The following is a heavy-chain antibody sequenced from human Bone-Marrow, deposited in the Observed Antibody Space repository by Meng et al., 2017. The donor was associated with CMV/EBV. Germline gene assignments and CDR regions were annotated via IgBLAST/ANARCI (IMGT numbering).Heavy chain of an antibody. D-gene: IGHD3-22*01. Sequence: GESLKISCAASGFTFSDDWMTWVRQAPGKGLEWVASINRDGSGKFYVDSVKGRFTLSRDNAKNSLYLQMNSLRAEDMALYYCAREVRAPFDYWGQGTLVTVSS. V-gene: IGHV3-7*03. CDR3: AREVRAPFDY. CDR2: INRDGSGK. CDR1: GFTFSDDW. J-gene: IGHJ4*02.